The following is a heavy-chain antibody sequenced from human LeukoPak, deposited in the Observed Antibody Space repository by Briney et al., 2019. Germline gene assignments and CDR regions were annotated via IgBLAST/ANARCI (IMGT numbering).Heavy chain of an antibody. J-gene: IGHJ3*02. Sequence: PGGSLRLSCAASGFTFSSYWMSWVRQAPGKGLEWVANIKQDGSEKYYVDSVKGRFTISRDNAKNSLYLQMNSLRAEDTAVYYCARGDYYDSSGYYTNDAFDIWGQGTMVTVSS. CDR3: ARGDYYDSSGYYTNDAFDI. CDR1: GFTFSSYW. D-gene: IGHD3-22*01. CDR2: IKQDGSEK. V-gene: IGHV3-7*01.